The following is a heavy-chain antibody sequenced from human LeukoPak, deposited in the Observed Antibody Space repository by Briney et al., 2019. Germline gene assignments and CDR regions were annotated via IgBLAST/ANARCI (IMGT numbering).Heavy chain of an antibody. D-gene: IGHD4-17*01. CDR3: ARDSADYGDYDY. V-gene: IGHV1-46*01. Sequence: VASVKVSFKASGYTFTSYFMHWVRQAPGQGLDWMGIINPSGGSTSYAQKSQGRVTMTRDTSTSTVYMELSSLRSEDTAVYYCARDSADYGDYDYWGQGTLVTVSS. CDR2: INPSGGST. J-gene: IGHJ4*02. CDR1: GYTFTSYF.